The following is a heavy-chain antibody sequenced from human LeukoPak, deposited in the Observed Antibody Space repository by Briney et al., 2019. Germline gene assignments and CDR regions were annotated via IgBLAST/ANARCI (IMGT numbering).Heavy chain of an antibody. D-gene: IGHD3-3*02. V-gene: IGHV4-31*03. Sequence: SETLSLTCTVSGGSISSGGYYWSWIRQHPGKGLEWIGYIYYSGSTYYNPSLKSRVTISVDTSKNQFSLKLSSVTAADTAVYYCARVRSFFTAFDYWGQGTLVTVSS. CDR2: IYYSGST. J-gene: IGHJ4*02. CDR1: GGSISSGGYY. CDR3: ARVRSFFTAFDY.